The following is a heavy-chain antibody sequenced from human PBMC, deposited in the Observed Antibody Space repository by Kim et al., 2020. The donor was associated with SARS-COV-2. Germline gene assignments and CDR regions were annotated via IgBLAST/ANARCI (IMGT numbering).Heavy chain of an antibody. V-gene: IGHV1-2*02. Sequence: ASVKVSCKASGFTFTDYYIHWVRQAPGQGLECMGWINPNSGGTNYAQTFQGRVTMTRDTSISTAYMELSRLTSDDTAVYYCARGRAAVGSNCFDPWGQGTLVTVSS. CDR2: INPNSGGT. D-gene: IGHD6-13*01. CDR1: GFTFTDYY. CDR3: ARGRAAVGSNCFDP. J-gene: IGHJ5*02.